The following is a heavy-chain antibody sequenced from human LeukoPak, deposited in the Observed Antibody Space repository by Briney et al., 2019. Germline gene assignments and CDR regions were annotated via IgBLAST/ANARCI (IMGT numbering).Heavy chain of an antibody. D-gene: IGHD3-22*01. Sequence: GGSLRLSCAASGFTFSSYAMHWVRQAPGKGLEWVAVISYDGSNKYYADSVKGRFTISRDNSKNTLYLQMNSLRAEDTAVYYCAREGGYDSSGYYLWGQGTLVTVSS. CDR1: GFTFSSYA. CDR2: ISYDGSNK. V-gene: IGHV3-30*04. CDR3: AREGGYDSSGYYL. J-gene: IGHJ5*02.